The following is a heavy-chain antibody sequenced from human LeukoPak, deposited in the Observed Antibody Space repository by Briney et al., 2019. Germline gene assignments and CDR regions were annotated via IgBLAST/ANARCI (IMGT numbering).Heavy chain of an antibody. CDR1: GFTFSSYA. CDR2: ISGSGGST. CDR3: AKDPGDYDFWSGYYTHYYFDY. D-gene: IGHD3-3*01. V-gene: IGHV3-23*01. J-gene: IGHJ4*02. Sequence: GGSLRLSCAASGFTFSSYAMSWVRQAPGKGLEWVSAISGSGGSTYYADSVKGRFTISRDNSKNTLYLQMNSLRAEDTAVYYCAKDPGDYDFWSGYYTHYYFDYWGQGTLVTVSS.